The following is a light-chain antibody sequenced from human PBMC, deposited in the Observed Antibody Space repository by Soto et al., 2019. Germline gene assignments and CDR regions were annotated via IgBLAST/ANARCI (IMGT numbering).Light chain of an antibody. V-gene: IGLV6-57*04. CDR3: QSYHSGNVV. CDR2: EDN. Sequence: NFMLTQPHSVSESPGKTVTISCTRSSGSIASNYVQWYQQRPGSAPTPVIYEDNERPSGVPDRFSGSIDSSSNSASLTISGLKTDDEADYYCQSYHSGNVVFGGGTKLTFL. CDR1: SGSIASNY. J-gene: IGLJ2*01.